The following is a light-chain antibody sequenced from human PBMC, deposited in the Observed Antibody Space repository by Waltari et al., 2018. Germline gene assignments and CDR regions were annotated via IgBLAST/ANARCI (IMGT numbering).Light chain of an antibody. J-gene: IGLJ2*01. CDR2: DVS. V-gene: IGLV2-11*01. Sequence: QSALTQPRSVSGSPGQSVTIPCTGTSSDVGGYNYVSWYQQHPGQAPILMIYDVSKRPSGVPDRFSGSKSGNTASLTISGLQAEDEADYYCCSYAGSYTFVVFGGGTKLTVL. CDR3: CSYAGSYTFVV. CDR1: SSDVGGYNY.